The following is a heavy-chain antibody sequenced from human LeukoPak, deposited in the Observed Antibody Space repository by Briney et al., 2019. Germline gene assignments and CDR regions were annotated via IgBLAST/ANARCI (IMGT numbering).Heavy chain of an antibody. CDR3: ARDHSSSSEDY. Sequence: SETLSLTCTVSGVSISSSNSYWGWIRQPLGKGLEWIGSIYYSGNTYYNASLKSQVSISIDTSKNQFSLRLTSVTAADTAVYYCARDHSSSSEDYWGQGTLVTVSS. V-gene: IGHV4-39*02. D-gene: IGHD6-13*01. CDR2: IYYSGNT. J-gene: IGHJ4*02. CDR1: GVSISSSNSY.